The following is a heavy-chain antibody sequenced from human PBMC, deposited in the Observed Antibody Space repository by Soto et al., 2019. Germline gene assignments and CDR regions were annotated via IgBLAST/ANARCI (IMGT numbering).Heavy chain of an antibody. J-gene: IGHJ3*02. CDR2: ISGSGGST. D-gene: IGHD3-10*01. CDR1: GFPFSSYA. V-gene: IGHV3-23*01. Sequence: GGSLSLSCAASGFPFSSYAMHWVRQAPGKGLEWVSAISGSGGSTYYADSVKGRFTISRDNSKNTLYLQMNSLRAEDTAVYYCAKSGAVITMVRGVMGAFDIWGQGTMVTVSS. CDR3: AKSGAVITMVRGVMGAFDI.